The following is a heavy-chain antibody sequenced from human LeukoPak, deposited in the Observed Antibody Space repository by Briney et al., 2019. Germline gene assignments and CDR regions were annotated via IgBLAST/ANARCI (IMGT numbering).Heavy chain of an antibody. CDR2: IWNSGST. V-gene: IGHV4-31*03. D-gene: IGHD1-14*01. CDR3: ARDVSTTFPNWLDP. J-gene: IGHJ5*02. Sequence: PSETLSLTCSVSGESISSRTYYWTWIRQHPEKGLEWIGYIWNSGSTNYSPSLKSRVTISVDTSKNQFSLKLTSVTAADTALYCGARDVSTTFPNWLDPWGQGILVIVSS. CDR1: GESISSRTYY.